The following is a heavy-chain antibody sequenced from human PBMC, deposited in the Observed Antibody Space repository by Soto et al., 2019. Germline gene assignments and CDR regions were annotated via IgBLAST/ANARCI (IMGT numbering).Heavy chain of an antibody. CDR2: IKQDGSEK. Sequence: GVLRLSCAASGFTFSSYWMSWVRQAPGKGLEWVANIKQDGSEKYYVDSVKGRFTISRDNAKNSLYLQMNSLRAEDTAVYYCARGHDFWSGYQYDYWGQGTLVTVSS. CDR3: ARGHDFWSGYQYDY. CDR1: GFTFSSYW. V-gene: IGHV3-7*04. J-gene: IGHJ4*02. D-gene: IGHD3-3*01.